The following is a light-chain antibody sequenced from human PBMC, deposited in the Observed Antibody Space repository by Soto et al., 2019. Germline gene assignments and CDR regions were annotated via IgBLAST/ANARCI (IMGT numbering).Light chain of an antibody. CDR3: QQTYSLPPVT. V-gene: IGKV1-39*01. CDR2: SAS. Sequence: DIQMTQSPAFLSASVGDRVTITCRASQTISGFLSWYQQKPGKAPRLLIYSASRLQSGVPSRFIGSGSGTDFTLTITSLQPEDFATYYCQQTYSLPPVTFGQGTRLEIK. CDR1: QTISGF. J-gene: IGKJ5*01.